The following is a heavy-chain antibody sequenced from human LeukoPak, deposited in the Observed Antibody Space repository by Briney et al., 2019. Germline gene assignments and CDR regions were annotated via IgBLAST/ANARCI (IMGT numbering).Heavy chain of an antibody. D-gene: IGHD1-26*01. CDR2: ISYDGSNK. CDR3: ARVGEPHYYYYYGMDV. V-gene: IGHV3-30-3*01. CDR1: GFTFSSYA. Sequence: TGGSLRLSCAASGFTFSSYAMHWVRRAPGKGLEWVAVISYDGSNKYYADSVKGRFTISRDNSKNTLYLQMNSLRAEDTAVYYCARVGEPHYYYYYGMDVWGQGTTVTVSS. J-gene: IGHJ6*02.